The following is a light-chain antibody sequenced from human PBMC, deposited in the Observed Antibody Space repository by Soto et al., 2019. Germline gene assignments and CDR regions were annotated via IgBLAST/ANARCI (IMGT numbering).Light chain of an antibody. Sequence: DVVMTQSPDSLAVSLGERATINCKSSQSILHSPTHNNYLAWYQKKPGQPPKLLIYWASSRESGVPDRFSGSGSGTDVTLTSDSLQAEDAAVYYCHQYFSLPRTFGQGTKVEIK. V-gene: IGKV4-1*01. CDR2: WAS. CDR1: QSILHSPTHNNY. CDR3: HQYFSLPRT. J-gene: IGKJ1*01.